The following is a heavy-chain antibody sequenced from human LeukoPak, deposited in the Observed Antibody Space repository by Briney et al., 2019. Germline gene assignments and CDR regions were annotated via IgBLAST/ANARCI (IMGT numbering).Heavy chain of an antibody. Sequence: PGGSLRLSCAASGFTFSSYSMNWVRQAPGKGLEWISYISSSSSIIYYADSVKGRFTISRDNAKNSLYLQMNSLRAEDTAVYYCARDKIVGATNFDFWGQGTLVTVSS. V-gene: IGHV3-48*04. CDR3: ARDKIVGATNFDF. D-gene: IGHD1-26*01. CDR2: ISSSSSII. J-gene: IGHJ4*02. CDR1: GFTFSSYS.